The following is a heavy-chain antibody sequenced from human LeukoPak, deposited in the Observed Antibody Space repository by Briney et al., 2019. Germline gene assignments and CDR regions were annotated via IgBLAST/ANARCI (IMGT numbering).Heavy chain of an antibody. CDR2: IHPGTGNP. CDR3: ARALDSLGGLSLPDY. D-gene: IGHD3-16*02. J-gene: IGHJ4*02. V-gene: IGHV7-4-1*02. Sequence: ASAKVSCKASGYSFTNYAMNWVRQAPGQGLEFMGWIHPGTGNPAYAQGFSGRFVFSLDTSVTTTYLQISDLKAEDTAVYFCARALDSLGGLSLPDYWGQGTLVTVSS. CDR1: GYSFTNYA.